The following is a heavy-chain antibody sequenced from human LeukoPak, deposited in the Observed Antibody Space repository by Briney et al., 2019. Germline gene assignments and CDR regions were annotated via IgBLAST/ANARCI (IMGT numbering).Heavy chain of an antibody. J-gene: IGHJ3*02. V-gene: IGHV3-23*01. D-gene: IGHD3-22*01. CDR3: AKDWSSGYYYDAFDI. Sequence: PGGSLRLSCAASGSTFSSYAMSWVRQAPGKGLEWVSAISGSGGSTYYADSVKGRFTISRDNSKNTLYLQMNSLRAEDTAVYYCAKDWSSGYYYDAFDIWGQGTMVTVSS. CDR1: GSTFSSYA. CDR2: ISGSGGST.